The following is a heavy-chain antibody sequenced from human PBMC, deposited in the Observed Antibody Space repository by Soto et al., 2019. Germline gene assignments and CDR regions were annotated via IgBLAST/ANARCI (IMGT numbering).Heavy chain of an antibody. J-gene: IGHJ6*02. CDR3: ARDVPLNYYDGTFSYYAMDV. Sequence: GASVKVSCKASGGTFCGHAISWVRQAPGQGLEWMGGVIPFFKAANYAQKFQGRVTITADDSTSTAYMDLYSLRSEDTAVYYCARDVPLNYYDGTFSYYAMDVWGQGTTVTVSS. CDR2: VIPFFKAA. D-gene: IGHD3-16*01. V-gene: IGHV1-69*13. CDR1: GGTFCGHA.